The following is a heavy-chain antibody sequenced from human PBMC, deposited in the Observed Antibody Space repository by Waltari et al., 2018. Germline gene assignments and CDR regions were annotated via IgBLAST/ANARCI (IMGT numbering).Heavy chain of an antibody. CDR1: GGSISSSSYY. D-gene: IGHD6-13*01. Sequence: QLQLQESGPGLVKPSETLSLTCTVSGGSISSSSYYWGWIRQPPGKGLEVIGSIYYSWSTYYNPSLKSRVTISVDTSKNQFSLKLSSVTAADTAVYYCAVGIAAAGTAYFDYWGQGTLVTVSS. V-gene: IGHV4-39*07. CDR2: IYYSWST. J-gene: IGHJ4*02. CDR3: AVGIAAAGTAYFDY.